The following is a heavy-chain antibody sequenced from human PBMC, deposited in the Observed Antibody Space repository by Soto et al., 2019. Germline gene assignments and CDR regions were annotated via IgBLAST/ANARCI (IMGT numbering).Heavy chain of an antibody. Sequence: GGSLRLSCAASGFTFSSYAMSWVRQAPGKGLEWVSAISGSGGSTYYADSVKGRFTISRDNSKNTLYLQMNSLRAEDTAVYYCAKNGGRGGGWYGEYFQHWGQGTLVTVSS. V-gene: IGHV3-23*01. CDR1: GFTFSSYA. CDR3: AKNGGRGGGWYGEYFQH. J-gene: IGHJ1*01. D-gene: IGHD6-19*01. CDR2: ISGSGGST.